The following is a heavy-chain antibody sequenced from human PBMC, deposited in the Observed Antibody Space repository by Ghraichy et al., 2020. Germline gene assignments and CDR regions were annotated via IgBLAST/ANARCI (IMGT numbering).Heavy chain of an antibody. CDR1: GFTFSAYW. CDR2: INGDGSRT. J-gene: IGHJ5*02. Sequence: GESLNISCAASGFTFSAYWMFWVRQAPGKGLVWVSRINGDGSRTNYADSVKGRFTISRENAENTLYLQMNSLRAEDTAVYYCAREPRNLGLDPWGQGTLVTVSS. CDR3: AREPRNLGLDP. V-gene: IGHV3-74*01.